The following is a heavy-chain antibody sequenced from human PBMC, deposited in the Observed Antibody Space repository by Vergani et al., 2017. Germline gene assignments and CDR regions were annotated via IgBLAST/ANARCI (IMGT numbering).Heavy chain of an antibody. CDR3: ARARXIETCYMSNWLDS. CDR1: GFSFNSHW. CDR2: IKSDGSIT. J-gene: IGHJ5*01. Sequence: DVHLAESGGGFFQPGGSLRLSCSASGFSFNSHWMHWVRQVPGKGLLWVSRIKSDGSITAYADSVKGRFTISRDNAQNTLYLQMNSLRVEDTGVYYCARARXIETCYMSNWLDSWGQGTLVTVSS. V-gene: IGHV3-74*03. D-gene: IGHD3-9*01.